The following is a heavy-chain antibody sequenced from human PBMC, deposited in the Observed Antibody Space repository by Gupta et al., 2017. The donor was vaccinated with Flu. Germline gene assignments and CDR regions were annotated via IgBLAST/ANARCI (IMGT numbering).Heavy chain of an antibody. V-gene: IGHV3-74*01. Sequence: FSNYWMHWVRQAPGKGLVWVSRINTDGSSTTYADSVKGRFTISIDNAKNTLYLQMKSLRAEDTAVYYCARYAGSGTYFLDYWGLGALVTVSS. CDR2: INTDGSST. D-gene: IGHD3-10*01. CDR3: ARYAGSGTYFLDY. CDR1: FSNYW. J-gene: IGHJ4*02.